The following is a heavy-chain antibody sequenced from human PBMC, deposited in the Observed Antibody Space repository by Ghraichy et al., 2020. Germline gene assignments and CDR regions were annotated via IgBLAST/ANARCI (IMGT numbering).Heavy chain of an antibody. J-gene: IGHJ6*02. CDR3: ARAGPRDIVVVPAAMPYYYGMDV. CDR2: INPNSGGT. D-gene: IGHD2-2*01. V-gene: IGHV1-2*02. Sequence: ASVKVSCKASGYTFTGYYMHWVRQAPGQGLEWTGWINPNSGGTNYAQKFQGRVTMTRDTSISTAYMELSRLRSDDTAVYYCARAGPRDIVVVPAAMPYYYGMDVWGQGTTVTVSS. CDR1: GYTFTGYY.